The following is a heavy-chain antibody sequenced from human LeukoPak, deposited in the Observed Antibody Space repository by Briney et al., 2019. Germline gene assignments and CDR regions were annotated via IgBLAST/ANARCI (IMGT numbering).Heavy chain of an antibody. CDR3: ARGGSRDYTWVFFDY. V-gene: IGHV1-3*01. J-gene: IGHJ4*02. CDR1: GYTFTSYA. CDR2: INAGNGNT. Sequence: ASVKVYCKASGYTFTSYAMHWVRQAPGQRLEWMGWINAGNGNTKYSQKFQGRVTITRDTSASTAYMELSSLRSEDTAVYYCARGGSRDYTWVFFDYWGQGTLVTVSS. D-gene: IGHD4-11*01.